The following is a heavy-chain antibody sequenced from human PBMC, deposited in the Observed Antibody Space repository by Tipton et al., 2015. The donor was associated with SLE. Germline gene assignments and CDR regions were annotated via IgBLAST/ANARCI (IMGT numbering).Heavy chain of an antibody. CDR3: ARDGPTWGYYYYMDV. CDR2: IKHSGRT. Sequence: GLVKPSETLSLTCVVSGESFNNYYWSWIRQSPGKGLEWIGEIKHSGRTTYNPSLKSRVTISEDTSKNQFSLKLTSVTAADTAVYYCARDGPTWGYYYYMDVWGKGTTVTVSS. J-gene: IGHJ6*03. CDR1: GESFNNYY. V-gene: IGHV4-34*01. D-gene: IGHD7-27*01.